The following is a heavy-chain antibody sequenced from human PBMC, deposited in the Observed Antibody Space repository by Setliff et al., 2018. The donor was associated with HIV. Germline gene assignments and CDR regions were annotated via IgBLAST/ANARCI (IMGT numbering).Heavy chain of an antibody. CDR1: GYSIRSGYY. V-gene: IGHV4-38-2*01. D-gene: IGHD3-3*01. J-gene: IGHJ3*01. Sequence: SETLSLTCAVSGYSIRSGYYWGWIRQPPGKGLEWIGSIYHSGTAYYNPSLRSRVTILVDTSNNNFSLKLNSVTAADTAMYHCARVIASGYNFWSGYPFDAFDVWGQGTMVTVSS. CDR3: ARVIASGYNFWSGYPFDAFDV. CDR2: IYHSGTA.